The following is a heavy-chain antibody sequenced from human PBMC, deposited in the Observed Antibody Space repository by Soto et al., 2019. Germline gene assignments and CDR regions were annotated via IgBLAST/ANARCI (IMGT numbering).Heavy chain of an antibody. D-gene: IGHD6-19*01. CDR3: ARERGSGWTFDY. V-gene: IGHV3-48*01. Sequence: PGGSLRLSCAASGFTFSTYSMNWVRQAPGKGLEWVSSISSSSTIYYADSVKGRFTISRDNVQNSLYLQMHSLRAEDMAVYYCARERGSGWTFDYWGQGTLVTVSS. CDR1: GFTFSTYS. CDR2: ISSSSTI. J-gene: IGHJ4*02.